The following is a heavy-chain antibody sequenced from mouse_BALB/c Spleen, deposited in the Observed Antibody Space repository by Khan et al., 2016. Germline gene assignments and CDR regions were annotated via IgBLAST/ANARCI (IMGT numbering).Heavy chain of an antibody. CDR3: PRVGDYGEFGY. D-gene: IGHD2-4*01. CDR2: INSGGST. Sequence: EVELVESGGGLVKPGGSLKLSCAASGFTFSSYAMSWVRQTPEKRLEWVASINSGGSTYYPDSVKGRFTISRDNARNILYLQMSSLRSEDTAMYYCPRVGDYGEFGYWGQGTTLTVSS. CDR1: GFTFSSYA. J-gene: IGHJ2*01. V-gene: IGHV5-6-5*01.